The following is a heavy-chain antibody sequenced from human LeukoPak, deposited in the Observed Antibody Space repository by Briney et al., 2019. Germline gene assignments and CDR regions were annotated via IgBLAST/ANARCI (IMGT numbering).Heavy chain of an antibody. J-gene: IGHJ5*02. V-gene: IGHV4-34*01. CDR1: GGSFSGYY. Sequence: SETLSLTCAVYGGSFSGYYWGWIRQPPGKGLEWIGEINHSGSTNYNPSLKSRVTISVDTSKNQFSLKLSSVTAADTAVYYCARDFYPTPYYYDSSGPNWFDPWGQGTLVTVSS. D-gene: IGHD3-22*01. CDR3: ARDFYPTPYYYDSSGPNWFDP. CDR2: INHSGST.